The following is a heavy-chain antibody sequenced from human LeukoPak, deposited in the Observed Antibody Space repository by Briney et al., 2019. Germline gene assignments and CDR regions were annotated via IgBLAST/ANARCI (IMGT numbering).Heavy chain of an antibody. J-gene: IGHJ3*02. CDR3: VRLQPNTGEWAFDN. D-gene: IGHD1-1*01. Sequence: SETLSLTCTVSGGPVNNYYWSWIRPPLGEGLEGIGYISNGGTTNYNPSLKSRVTISVDKSKNQLSLKLGSLTAADTAVYHCVRLQPNTGEWAFDNWGQGTLVTVS. CDR1: GGPVNNYY. CDR2: ISNGGTT. V-gene: IGHV4-59*02.